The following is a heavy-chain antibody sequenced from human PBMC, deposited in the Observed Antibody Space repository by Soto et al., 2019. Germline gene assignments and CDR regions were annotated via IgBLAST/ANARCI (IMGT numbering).Heavy chain of an antibody. CDR2: IYYSGSA. Sequence: SETLSLTCAVSGGSISSGDFYWSWIRQPPGKGLEWIGYIYYSGSAYYNPSLKSRLSMSVDTSKNQFSVRLTSVTAADTAVYYCARTRDNNRNANFDYWGQGTLVTVSS. J-gene: IGHJ4*02. CDR1: GGSISSGDFY. V-gene: IGHV4-30-4*08. CDR3: ARTRDNNRNANFDY. D-gene: IGHD1-20*01.